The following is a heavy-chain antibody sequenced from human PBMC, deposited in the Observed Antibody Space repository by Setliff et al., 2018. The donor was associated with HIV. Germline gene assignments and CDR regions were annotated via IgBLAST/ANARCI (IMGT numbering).Heavy chain of an antibody. CDR2: ISAYNGNT. D-gene: IGHD1-26*01. V-gene: IGHV1-18*01. CDR3: ARGSIDPYNGSFQHFDY. Sequence: GASVKVSCKASGYTFTSHGISWVRQAPGQGLEWMGWISAYNGNTNYAQKFLGRVTMTTDTSTSTGYMELRSLRSDDTAVYFCARGSIDPYNGSFQHFDYWGQGTLVTVSS. CDR1: GYTFTSHG. J-gene: IGHJ4*02.